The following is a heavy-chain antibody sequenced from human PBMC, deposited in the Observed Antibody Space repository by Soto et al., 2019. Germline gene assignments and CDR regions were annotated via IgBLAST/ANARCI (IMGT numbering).Heavy chain of an antibody. V-gene: IGHV1-46*02. J-gene: IGHJ4*02. Sequence: QVQLVQSGAEVKKPGASVKVSCKPSGYTFNTYYLHWVRQAPGQALEWMGVIHPSGGGTTYAQKFVGRVTVTRDMSTSTVFMELSRLRSDDTAVYYCARGGHIAVVTASFDSWGQGTLVTVSS. CDR3: ARGGHIAVVTASFDS. D-gene: IGHD2-21*02. CDR2: IHPSGGGT. CDR1: GYTFNTYY.